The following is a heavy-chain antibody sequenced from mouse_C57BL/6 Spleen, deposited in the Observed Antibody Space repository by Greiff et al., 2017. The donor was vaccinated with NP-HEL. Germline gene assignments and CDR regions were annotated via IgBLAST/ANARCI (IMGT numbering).Heavy chain of an antibody. D-gene: IGHD1-1*01. CDR1: GYAFSSSW. J-gene: IGHJ3*01. V-gene: IGHV1-82*01. CDR2: IYPGDGDT. Sequence: VQLQQSGPELVKPGASVKISCKASGYAFSSSWMNWVKQRPGKGLEWIGRIYPGDGDTNYNGKFKGKATLTADKSSSTAYMQLSSLTSEDSAVYVCAREDLGYYGSRGWCADWGKGTLVTVSA. CDR3: AREDLGYYGSRGWCAD.